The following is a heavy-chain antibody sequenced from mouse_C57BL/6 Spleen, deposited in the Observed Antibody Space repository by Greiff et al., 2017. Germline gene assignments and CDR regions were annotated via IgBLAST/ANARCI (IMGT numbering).Heavy chain of an antibody. V-gene: IGHV5-17*01. D-gene: IGHD3-1*01. CDR3: ARTAPHYYAMDY. J-gene: IGHJ4*01. CDR2: ISRGSSTI. CDR1: GFTFSDYG. Sequence: EVMLVESGGGLVKPGGSLKLSCAASGFTFSDYGMHWVRQAPEKGLEWVAYISRGSSTIYYADTVKGRFTISRDNAKNTLFLQMTSLRSEDTAMYYCARTAPHYYAMDYWGQGTSVTVSS.